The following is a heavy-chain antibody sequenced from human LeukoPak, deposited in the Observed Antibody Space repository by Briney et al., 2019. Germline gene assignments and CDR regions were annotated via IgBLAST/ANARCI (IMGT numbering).Heavy chain of an antibody. J-gene: IGHJ4*02. D-gene: IGHD3-10*01. CDR2: IYYRGST. CDR3: ARLDFGSGSYSPRFDY. V-gene: IGHV4-39*01. CDR1: DGSINSSSYY. Sequence: NPSETLSLTCTVSDGSINSSSYYWGWIRQPPGKGLEWIGNIYYRGSTYYNPSLYSRVTISIDRSKNQFSLKPSSGTAGDTAAYYCARLDFGSGSYSPRFDYWGPGTLVTVSS.